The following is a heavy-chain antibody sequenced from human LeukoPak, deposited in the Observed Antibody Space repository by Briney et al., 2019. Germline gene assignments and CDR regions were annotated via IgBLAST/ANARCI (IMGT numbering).Heavy chain of an antibody. J-gene: IGHJ4*02. D-gene: IGHD6-6*01. CDR2: IIPIFGIA. CDR1: GGTFSSYA. Sequence: ASVKVSCKASGGTFSSYAISWVRQAPGQGLEWVGRIIPIFGIANYAQKFQGRVTITADKSTSTAYMELSSLRSEDTAVYYCANIEYSSSSVGYWGQGTLVAVSS. CDR3: ANIEYSSSSVGY. V-gene: IGHV1-69*04.